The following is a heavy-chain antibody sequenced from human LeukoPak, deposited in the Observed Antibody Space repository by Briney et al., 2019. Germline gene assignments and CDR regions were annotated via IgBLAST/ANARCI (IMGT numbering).Heavy chain of an antibody. CDR3: AELGITMIGGV. Sequence: PGGSLRLSCAASGFTFSSYEMNWVRQAPGKGLEWVSYISSSGSTIYYADSVKGRFTVSRDNAKNSLYLQMNSLRAEDTAVYYCAELGITMIGGVWGKGTTVTVSS. V-gene: IGHV3-48*03. CDR1: GFTFSSYE. CDR2: ISSSGSTI. J-gene: IGHJ6*04. D-gene: IGHD3-10*02.